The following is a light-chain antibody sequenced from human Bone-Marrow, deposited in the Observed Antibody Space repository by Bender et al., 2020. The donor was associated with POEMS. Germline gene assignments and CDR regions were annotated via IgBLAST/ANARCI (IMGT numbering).Light chain of an antibody. J-gene: IGLJ2*01. CDR1: DLGDKY. Sequence: SYEGTQPPSGSVSPGQTASITCSGDDLGDKYVAWYQQKPGQSPVLVIYQDTKRPSGIPERFSGSNSGNTATLTISGTQAMDEADYYCQAWDTYSVIFGGGTKLTVL. CDR2: QDT. V-gene: IGLV3-1*01. CDR3: QAWDTYSVI.